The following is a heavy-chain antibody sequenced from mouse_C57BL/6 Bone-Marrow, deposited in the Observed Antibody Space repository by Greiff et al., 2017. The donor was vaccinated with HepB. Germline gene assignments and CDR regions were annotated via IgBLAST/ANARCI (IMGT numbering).Heavy chain of an antibody. V-gene: IGHV10-3*01. CDR2: IRSKSSNYAT. J-gene: IGHJ1*03. CDR3: VRERRDDGRWYFDV. D-gene: IGHD2-3*01. Sequence: EVMLVESGGGLVQPKGSLKLSCAASGFTFNTYAMHWVRQAPGKGLEWVARIRSKSSNYATYYADSVKDRFTISRDDSQSMLYLQMNNLKTEDTAMYYCVRERRDDGRWYFDVWGTGTTVTVSS. CDR1: GFTFNTYA.